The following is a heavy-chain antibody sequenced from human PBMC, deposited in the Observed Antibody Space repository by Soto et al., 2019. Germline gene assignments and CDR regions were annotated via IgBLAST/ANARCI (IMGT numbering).Heavy chain of an antibody. V-gene: IGHV3-74*01. Sequence: GGSLRLSCAASGFTFSSYWMHWVRQAPGKGLVWVSRINSDGSSTSYADSVKGRFTTSRDNAKNTLYLQMNSLRAEDTAVYYCARSMVRVDWFDPWGQGTLVTVSS. CDR2: INSDGSST. CDR1: GFTFSSYW. J-gene: IGHJ5*02. CDR3: ARSMVRVDWFDP. D-gene: IGHD3-10*01.